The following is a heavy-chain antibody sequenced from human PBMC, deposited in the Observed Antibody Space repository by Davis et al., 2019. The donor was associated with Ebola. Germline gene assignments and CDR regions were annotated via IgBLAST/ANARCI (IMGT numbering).Heavy chain of an antibody. V-gene: IGHV3-30-3*01. CDR3: ARASSGWYGSNFDY. CDR2: ISYDGSNK. Sequence: GGSLRLSCAASGFTFSSYAMHWVRQAPGKGLEWVAVISYDGSNKYYADSVKGRFTISRDNSKNTLYLQMNSLIAEDTAVYYCARASSGWYGSNFDYWGQGTLVTVSS. D-gene: IGHD6-19*01. CDR1: GFTFSSYA. J-gene: IGHJ4*02.